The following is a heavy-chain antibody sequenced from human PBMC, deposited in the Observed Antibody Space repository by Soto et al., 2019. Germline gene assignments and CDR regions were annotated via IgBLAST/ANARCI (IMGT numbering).Heavy chain of an antibody. CDR3: ARDLKGKLDY. V-gene: IGHV3-30-3*01. CDR1: GFTFSSYA. J-gene: IGHJ4*02. CDR2: ISYDGSNK. Sequence: GGSLRLSCAASGFTFSSYAMHWVRQAPCKGLEWVAVISYDGSNKYYADSVKGRFTISRDNSKNTLYLQMNSLRAEDTAVYYCARDLKGKLDYWGKGTLVTVST.